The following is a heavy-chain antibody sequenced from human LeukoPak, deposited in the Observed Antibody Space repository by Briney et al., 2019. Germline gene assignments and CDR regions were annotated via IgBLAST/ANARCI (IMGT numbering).Heavy chain of an antibody. CDR1: GGSFSGYY. Sequence: PSETLSLTCAVYGGSFSGYYWSWIRQPPGKGLEWIGEINHSGSTNYNPSLKSRVTISVDTSKNQFSLKLSSVTAGDTTVYYCAASRYDYGDYVPLVYWGQGTLVTVSS. CDR3: AASRYDYGDYVPLVY. J-gene: IGHJ4*02. D-gene: IGHD4-17*01. V-gene: IGHV4-34*01. CDR2: INHSGST.